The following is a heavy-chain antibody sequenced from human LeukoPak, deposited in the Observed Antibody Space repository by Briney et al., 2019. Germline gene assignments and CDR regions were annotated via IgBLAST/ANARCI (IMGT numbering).Heavy chain of an antibody. D-gene: IGHD4-17*01. J-gene: IGHJ6*02. CDR2: ISYDGVNK. Sequence: GGSLRLSCAASGFTFSSYAMHWVRQAPGKGLEWVAIISYDGVNKYYADSVKGRFTISRDNSKSTLYLQMNSLRTEDTAVYYCASVIRTYGDYDYYYAMDVWGQGTTVTVSS. V-gene: IGHV3-30-3*01. CDR1: GFTFSSYA. CDR3: ASVIRTYGDYDYYYAMDV.